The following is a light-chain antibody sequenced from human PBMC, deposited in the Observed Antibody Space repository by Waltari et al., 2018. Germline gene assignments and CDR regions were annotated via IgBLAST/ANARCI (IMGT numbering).Light chain of an antibody. Sequence: EIVLTQSPGTISLSAGERATLSCMASQTLNNNYLAWYQQKPGQSPGLLIFAASKRATGVPDRFSGSGSGTDFTLTISRLEPEDFAMYYCQQYGSSPYSFGQGARVDFK. CDR2: AAS. CDR1: QTLNNNY. V-gene: IGKV3-20*01. J-gene: IGKJ2*01. CDR3: QQYGSSPYS.